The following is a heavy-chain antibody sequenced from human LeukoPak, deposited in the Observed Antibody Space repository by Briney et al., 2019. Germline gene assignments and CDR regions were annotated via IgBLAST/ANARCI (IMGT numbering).Heavy chain of an antibody. CDR1: GFTFSSYG. CDR2: IWYDGSNK. CDR3: ARTPGGCSGGSCYSGSFDY. D-gene: IGHD2-15*01. Sequence: GGSLRLSCAASGFTFSSYGMHWVRQAPGKGLEWVAVIWYDGSNKYHADSVKGRFTISRDNSKNTLYLQMNSLRAEDTAVYYCARTPGGCSGGSCYSGSFDYWGQGTLVTVSS. V-gene: IGHV3-33*01. J-gene: IGHJ4*02.